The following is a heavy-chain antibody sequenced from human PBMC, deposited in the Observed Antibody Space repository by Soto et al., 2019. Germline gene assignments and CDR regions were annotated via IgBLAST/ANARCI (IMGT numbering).Heavy chain of an antibody. CDR2: MNSDGSNT. CDR1: GFTFSNYW. J-gene: IGHJ1*01. CDR3: AKAKDSSSWYPVYFQH. V-gene: IGHV3-74*01. Sequence: PGGSLRLSCAASGFTFSNYWMHWVRQAPGKGLVWISRMNSDGSNTVYADSVRGRFTISRDNAKNSVNLQMNSLRVEDTAVYYCAKAKDSSSWYPVYFQHWGQGTLVTVSS. D-gene: IGHD6-13*01.